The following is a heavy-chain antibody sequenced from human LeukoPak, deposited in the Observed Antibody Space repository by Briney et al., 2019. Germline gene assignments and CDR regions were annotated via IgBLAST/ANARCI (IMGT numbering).Heavy chain of an antibody. CDR2: IYSGGGT. V-gene: IGHV3-53*01. D-gene: IGHD2-2*01. Sequence: GGSLRLSCAASGITVRNNYMSWVRQAPGKGLEWGSIIYSGGGTYYADPVKGRFTISRDNSKNTLYLQRHSLRAEDTAVYYCAQESLRVVPSATFDYWGQGTLVTVSS. CDR3: AQESLRVVPSATFDY. CDR1: GITVRNNY. J-gene: IGHJ4*02.